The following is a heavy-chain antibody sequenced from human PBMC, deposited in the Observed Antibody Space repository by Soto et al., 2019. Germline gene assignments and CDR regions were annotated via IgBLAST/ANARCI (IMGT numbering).Heavy chain of an antibody. CDR2: IYYSGST. CDR1: GGSISSGDYY. V-gene: IGHV4-30-4*01. CDR3: ARAMVVTQNRFDP. J-gene: IGHJ5*02. Sequence: QVQLQESGPGLVKPSQTLSLTCTVSGGSISSGDYYCSWLRHPPEKGLEWIGYIYYSGSTYYNPSLQSRVTISVETTTNQFSLMLRSVTAADTAVYYCARAMVVTQNRFDPWGQGTLVTVSS. D-gene: IGHD2-21*02.